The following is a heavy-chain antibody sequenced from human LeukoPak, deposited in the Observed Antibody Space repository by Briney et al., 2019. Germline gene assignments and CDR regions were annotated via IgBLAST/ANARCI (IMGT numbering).Heavy chain of an antibody. CDR2: INQDASEI. Sequence: PGGSLRLSCAASGFTFSAYWMNWYRQAPGKGLEWVGNINQDASEINYVDSVRGRFTISRDNAKNSLHLQMNSLRAEDTAVYYCATDRENSGWQKRFDSWGQGTLVTVSS. CDR1: GFTFSAYW. V-gene: IGHV3-7*01. D-gene: IGHD5-12*01. J-gene: IGHJ4*02. CDR3: ATDRENSGWQKRFDS.